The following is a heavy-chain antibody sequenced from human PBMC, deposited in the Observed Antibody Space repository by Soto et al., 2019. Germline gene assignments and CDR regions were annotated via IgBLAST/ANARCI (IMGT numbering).Heavy chain of an antibody. J-gene: IGHJ4*02. CDR1: GFTFSSYA. D-gene: IGHD3-3*02. V-gene: IGHV3-23*01. CDR3: AKDFSRFDY. CDR2: ISGSGGST. Sequence: EVQLLESGGGLVQPGGSLRLSCAASGFTFSSYAMTWVRQAPGKGLEWVSAISGSGGSTFYADSVKGRFTISRDKSKNTLYLQMNSLRAEDTAVYYRAKDFSRFDYWGQGTLVTVSS.